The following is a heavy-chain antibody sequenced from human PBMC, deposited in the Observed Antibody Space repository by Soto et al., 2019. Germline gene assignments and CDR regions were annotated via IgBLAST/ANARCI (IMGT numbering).Heavy chain of an antibody. Sequence: QVQLVQSGAEVRTPGSSVKVSCKPYGGSFSNFGVSWVRQAPGQGLEWMGGIVPNFGAANYGQKFQGRVTITADKFPSTAYMELSSLRAEDTAVYYCVKVGWNTMTTVTKGYFQHWGQGTLVTVSS. CDR2: IVPNFGAA. D-gene: IGHD4-17*01. J-gene: IGHJ1*01. CDR1: GGSFSNFG. V-gene: IGHV1-69*06. CDR3: VKVGWNTMTTVTKGYFQH.